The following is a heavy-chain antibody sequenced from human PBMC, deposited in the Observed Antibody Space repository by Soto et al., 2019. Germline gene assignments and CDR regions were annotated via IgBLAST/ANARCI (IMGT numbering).Heavy chain of an antibody. CDR1: GDSVSSNSAA. CDR3: ARDKTGTGDGEYYYYGMDV. CDR2: TYYRSKWYN. J-gene: IGHJ6*02. D-gene: IGHD1-1*01. Sequence: KQSQTLSLTCAISGDSVSSNSAAWNWIRQSPSRGLEWLGRTYYRSKWYNDYAVSVKSRITINPDTSKNQFSLQLNSVTPEDTAVYYCARDKTGTGDGEYYYYGMDVWGQGTTVTVSS. V-gene: IGHV6-1*01.